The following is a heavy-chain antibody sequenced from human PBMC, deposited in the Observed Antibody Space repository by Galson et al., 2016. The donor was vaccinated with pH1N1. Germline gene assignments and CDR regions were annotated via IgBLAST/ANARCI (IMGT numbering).Heavy chain of an antibody. Sequence: PALVKPTQTLKLTCTFSGFSLSTFGVRVSWIRQSPGKALEWLARIDWDDEKFYSPSLKTRLTISKDTSKDQVVLTMTNMYHVDTGTYYCARMGVASGGRYYYGMDVWGQGTTVTVSS. D-gene: IGHD3-10*01. CDR1: GFSLSTFGVR. CDR2: IDWDDEK. J-gene: IGHJ6*02. V-gene: IGHV2-70*04. CDR3: ARMGVASGGRYYYGMDV.